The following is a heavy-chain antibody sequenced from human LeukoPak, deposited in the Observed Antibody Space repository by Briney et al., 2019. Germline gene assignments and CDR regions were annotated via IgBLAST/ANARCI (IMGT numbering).Heavy chain of an antibody. J-gene: IGHJ3*02. CDR2: INHSGST. CDR3: ARPLVGGDDAFDI. Sequence: SENLSLTCAVYGGSFSGYYWSWIRQPPGKGLEWIGEINHSGSTNYNPSLKSRVTISVDTSKNQFSLKLSSVTAADTAVYYCARPLVGGDDAFDIWGQGTMVTVSS. V-gene: IGHV4-34*01. D-gene: IGHD1-26*01. CDR1: GGSFSGYY.